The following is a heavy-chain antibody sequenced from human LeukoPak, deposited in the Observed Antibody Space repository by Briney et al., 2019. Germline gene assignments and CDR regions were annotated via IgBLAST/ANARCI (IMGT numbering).Heavy chain of an antibody. J-gene: IGHJ4*02. CDR2: IITILGIA. V-gene: IGHV1-69*04. CDR3: ATSAERWLQLSH. CDR1: VGTLLSYA. Sequence: SVKDSRKASVGTLLSYAIRSVRPAPGQGLAWMGRIITILGIANYAQKCQVRVTSTADKSTSTAYMELSSLRSEDTDVYYCATSAERWLQLSHWGQGTLVTVSS. D-gene: IGHD5-24*01.